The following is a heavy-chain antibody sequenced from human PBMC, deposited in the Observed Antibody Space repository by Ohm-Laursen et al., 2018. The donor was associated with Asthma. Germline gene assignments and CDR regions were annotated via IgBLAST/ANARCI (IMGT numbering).Heavy chain of an antibody. D-gene: IGHD2-15*01. CDR3: AREIGYCAFDI. CDR1: GFTFSSYG. J-gene: IGHJ3*02. Sequence: SLRLSCTASGFTFSSYGMHWVRQAPGRGLEWVAVISYDGSNKYYADSVKGRFTISRDNAKNSLYLQMNSLRDEDTAVYYCAREIGYCAFDIWGQGTMVTVSS. V-gene: IGHV3-30*03. CDR2: ISYDGSNK.